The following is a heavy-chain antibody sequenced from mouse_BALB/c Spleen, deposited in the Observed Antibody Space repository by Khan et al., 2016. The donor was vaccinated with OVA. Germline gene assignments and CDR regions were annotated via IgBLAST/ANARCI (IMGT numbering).Heavy chain of an antibody. CDR1: GFSLTTYG. CDR3: ARNYDYDEGLAY. Sequence: QVQLMQSGPGLVQPSQSLSITCTVSGFSLTTYGVHWVRQSPGKGLEWLGVIWSGGTTDYNAAFISRLSISKDSSKSQVFFKINSLQVNDTAIYYCARNYDYDEGLAYWGQGTLVTVSA. CDR2: IWSGGTT. D-gene: IGHD2-4*01. J-gene: IGHJ3*01. V-gene: IGHV2-2*02.